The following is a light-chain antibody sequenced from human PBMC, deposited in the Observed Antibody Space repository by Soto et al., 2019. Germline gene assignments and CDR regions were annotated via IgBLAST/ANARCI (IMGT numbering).Light chain of an antibody. CDR3: MQSLQLPLT. Sequence: DIVMTQTPLSLSVAPGQPASISCKSSQSLRYSDGKTYLYWYMQTPGQPPQLLISEVSNRFSGVPDRLSGSGSETDFTLKLSRVEAEDVGVYYCMQSLQLPLTFGGGTKVEIK. V-gene: IGKV2D-29*01. J-gene: IGKJ4*01. CDR1: QSLRYSDGKTY. CDR2: EVS.